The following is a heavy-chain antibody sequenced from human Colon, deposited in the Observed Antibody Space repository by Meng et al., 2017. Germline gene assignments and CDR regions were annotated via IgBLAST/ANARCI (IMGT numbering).Heavy chain of an antibody. CDR2: SNTDGSSP. D-gene: IGHD3-10*01. V-gene: IGHV3-74*01. Sequence: VEVVGSGGVLVEPGGSLRLSLAASGFTFSSDWIHWARQAPGEGLVWLLRSNTDGSSPDFADSVKGRFTISRDNAKNTLYLQMNSLRAEDTAVYYCTRDPDQVRGIWGQGTLVTVSS. CDR1: GFTFSSDW. CDR3: TRDPDQVRGI. J-gene: IGHJ4*02.